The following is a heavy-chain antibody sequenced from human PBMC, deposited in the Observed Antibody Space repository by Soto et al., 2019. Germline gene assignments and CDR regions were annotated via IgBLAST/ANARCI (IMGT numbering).Heavy chain of an antibody. CDR3: ATVFDL. CDR2: IDTDGGGT. J-gene: IGHJ5*02. Sequence: EVQLVESGGGLVQPGGSLRVSCAASGFTLRSHRIHWVRQVPGKGLEWVSRIDTDGGGTSYADSVKGRFTISTDNAKNTVNLQMNGLRREDTAVYYCATVFDLWGQGTLVTVSS. CDR1: GFTLRSHR. V-gene: IGHV3-74*01.